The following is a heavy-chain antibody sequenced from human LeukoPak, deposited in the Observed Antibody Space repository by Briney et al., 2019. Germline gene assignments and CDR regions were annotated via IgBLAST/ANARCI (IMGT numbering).Heavy chain of an antibody. V-gene: IGHV3-48*01. CDR1: GFTFSSYS. CDR2: ISSSSSTI. D-gene: IGHD2-15*01. Sequence: PGGSLRLSCAASGFTFSSYSMNWVRQAPGKGLEWVSYISSSSSTIYYADSVKGRFTISRDNAKNSLYLQMNSLRAEDTAVYYCASLDDVVVVAATRPYYFDYWGQGTLVTVSS. CDR3: ASLDDVVVVAATRPYYFDY. J-gene: IGHJ4*02.